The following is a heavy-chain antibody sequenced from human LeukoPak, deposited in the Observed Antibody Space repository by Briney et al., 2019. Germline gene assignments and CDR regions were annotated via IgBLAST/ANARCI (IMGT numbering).Heavy chain of an antibody. CDR1: GFTFSYYG. Sequence: GGSLRLSCAASGFTFSYYGMHWVRQAPGKGLEWVAFIRNDGSNKYYADSVKARFTISRDNSKNTLYLQMNSLRAEDTAVYYCNPVAGTIDYWGQGTLVTVSS. CDR3: NPVAGTIDY. J-gene: IGHJ4*02. CDR2: IRNDGSNK. D-gene: IGHD6-19*01. V-gene: IGHV3-30*02.